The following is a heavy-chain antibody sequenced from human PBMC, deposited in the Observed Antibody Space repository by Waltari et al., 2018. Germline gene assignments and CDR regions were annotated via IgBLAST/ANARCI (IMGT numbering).Heavy chain of an antibody. J-gene: IGHJ4*02. CDR2: SHPSSGGT. CDR3: AALPYISSSTSY. Sequence: QVQLVQSGAEVKKPGASVKVSCKTSGYTFTLYHIHWVRQAPGQGLEWMGGSHPSSGGTNYAQKFQGRVTMTRDTSISTAYLELNSLTSDDTAVYYCAALPYISSSTSYWGQGTLVTVSS. D-gene: IGHD6-6*01. CDR1: GYTFTLYH. V-gene: IGHV1-2*02.